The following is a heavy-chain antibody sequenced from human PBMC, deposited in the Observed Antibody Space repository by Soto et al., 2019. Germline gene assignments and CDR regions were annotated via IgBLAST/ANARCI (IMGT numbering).Heavy chain of an antibody. CDR1: GHNFGNSW. CDR3: VKEHITGWPNFDF. V-gene: IGHV5-51*01. CDR2: SYPDSSQT. Sequence: GESLKISCKASGHNFGNSWIGWVRQISGKGLEWMGISYPDSSQTLYSPSFQGQVTISVDKSISTVYLQMNSLRADDTAVYFCVKEHITGWPNFDFWGQGTLVTVSS. J-gene: IGHJ4*02. D-gene: IGHD6-19*01.